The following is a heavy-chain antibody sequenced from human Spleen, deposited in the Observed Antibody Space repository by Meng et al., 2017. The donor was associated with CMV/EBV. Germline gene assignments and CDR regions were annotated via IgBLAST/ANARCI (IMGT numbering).Heavy chain of an antibody. D-gene: IGHD1-1*01. CDR1: GFTFSSYA. V-gene: IGHV3-23*01. J-gene: IGHJ4*02. CDR3: AKGTAYTTSGLDY. CDR2: ISGDGDII. Sequence: GGSLRLSCAASGFTFSSYALTWVRQAPGKGLEWVSGISGDGDIIDYADSMKGRFTISRDNSKNTLYLQMNSLRAEDTAVYYCAKGTAYTTSGLDYWGQGTLVTVSS.